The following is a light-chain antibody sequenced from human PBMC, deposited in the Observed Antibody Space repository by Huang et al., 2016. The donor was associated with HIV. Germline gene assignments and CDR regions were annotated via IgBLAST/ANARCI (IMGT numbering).Light chain of an antibody. CDR2: AAS. CDR3: QKYNDVPRT. J-gene: IGKJ1*01. Sequence: DIQMTQSPSSLSASIGDRITISCRASQDIDAYLAWYQHKPGKVPNLLIYAASTLQLGVPSRFSGSGSGTNFTLTIGSLQPEDVGSYYCQKYNDVPRTFGHGTKVEIK. V-gene: IGKV1-27*01. CDR1: QDIDAY.